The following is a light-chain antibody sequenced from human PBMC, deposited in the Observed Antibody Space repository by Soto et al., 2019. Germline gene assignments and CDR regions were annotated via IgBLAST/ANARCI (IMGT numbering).Light chain of an antibody. Sequence: EIVITQSPATLSVSPGERATLSCRASQSVSSNLAWYQQEPGQAPRLLIYGASTRATGIPARFSGSGSGTEFTLTISSLQSEDFAVYYCQQYNNWPLWTFGQGTKV. CDR2: GAS. CDR3: QQYNNWPLWT. CDR1: QSVSSN. J-gene: IGKJ1*01. V-gene: IGKV3-15*01.